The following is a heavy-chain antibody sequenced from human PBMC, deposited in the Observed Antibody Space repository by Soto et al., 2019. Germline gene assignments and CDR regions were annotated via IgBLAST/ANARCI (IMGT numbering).Heavy chain of an antibody. CDR2: ISGSGGST. CDR1: GFTFSSYA. CDR3: AKDQMSAAAGPYYYGLDV. J-gene: IGHJ6*02. V-gene: IGHV3-23*01. D-gene: IGHD6-13*01. Sequence: EGSLRLSCAVSGFTFSSYAMSWGRQAPGKGLEWVSAISGSGGSTYYADSVKGRFTISRDNSKNTLYLQMNSLRAEDTAVYYCAKDQMSAAAGPYYYGLDVWGQGTTVTVSS.